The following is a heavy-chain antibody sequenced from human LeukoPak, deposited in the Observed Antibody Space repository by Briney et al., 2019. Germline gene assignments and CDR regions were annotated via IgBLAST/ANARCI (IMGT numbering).Heavy chain of an antibody. CDR3: GIKAGDCGGGSCYSIDY. J-gene: IGHJ4*02. V-gene: IGHV1-69*05. Sequence: ASVKVSCKAFGGSFSSEAISWVRQAPGQGLEWMGGIIPIFGTANYAQKFQGRVTITTDESTSTAYMEVSSLRSEDTAVYYCGIKAGDCGGGSCYSIDYWGQGTLVTVSS. CDR1: GGSFSSEA. D-gene: IGHD2-15*01. CDR2: IIPIFGTA.